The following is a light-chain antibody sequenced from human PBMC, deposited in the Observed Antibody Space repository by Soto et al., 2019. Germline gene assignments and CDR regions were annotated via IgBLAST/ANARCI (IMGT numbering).Light chain of an antibody. CDR3: SSYTTNSTPVV. V-gene: IGLV2-14*01. CDR1: HNDIGAYNY. CDR2: EVT. Sequence: QSVLTQPPSASGSPGQSVTFSCTGTHNDIGAYNYVSWYRQYPDKAPKLLISEVTNRPSGVSNRFSGSKSGNTASLTISGLQAEDEADYYCSSYTTNSTPVVFGGGTQLTVL. J-gene: IGLJ2*01.